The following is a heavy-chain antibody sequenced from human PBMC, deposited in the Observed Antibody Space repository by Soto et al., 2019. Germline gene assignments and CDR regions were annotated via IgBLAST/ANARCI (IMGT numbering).Heavy chain of an antibody. Sequence: GGSLRLSCAASGFTFSSYAMSWVRQAPGKGLEWVSAISGSGGSTYYADSVKGRFTISRDNSKNTLYLQMNSLRAEDTAVYYCAKGISVGHLDYYYYYMDVWGKGTTVTVSS. CDR3: AKGISVGHLDYYYYYMDV. D-gene: IGHD1-26*01. CDR2: ISGSGGST. J-gene: IGHJ6*03. CDR1: GFTFSSYA. V-gene: IGHV3-23*01.